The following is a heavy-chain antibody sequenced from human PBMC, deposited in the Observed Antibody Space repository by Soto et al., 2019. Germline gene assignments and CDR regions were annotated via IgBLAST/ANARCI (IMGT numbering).Heavy chain of an antibody. J-gene: IGHJ4*02. CDR1: GGSISSYY. CDR3: ASLRAGY. V-gene: IGHV4-59*01. Sequence: NPSETLSLTCTISGGSISSYYWSWIRQPPGKGLEWIGYIYYSGNTNYNPSLKSRVTISVDTSKNQFSLKLTSVTAADTAVYYCASLRAGYWGQGTLVTVSS. CDR2: IYYSGNT.